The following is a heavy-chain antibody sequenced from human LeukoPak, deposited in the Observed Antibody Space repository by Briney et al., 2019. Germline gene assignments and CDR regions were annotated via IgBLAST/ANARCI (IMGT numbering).Heavy chain of an antibody. D-gene: IGHD2-2*01. J-gene: IGHJ4*02. CDR1: GGSFSGYY. CDR3: ARAIGVTCISTSCSSFDY. V-gene: IGHV3-9*01. CDR2: ISWNSGSI. Sequence: LSLTCAVYGGSFSGYYWSWIRQPPGKGLEWVSGISWNSGSIGYADSVKGRFTISRDNAKNSLYLQMNSLRTEETALYSCARAIGVTCISTSCSSFDYWGQGTLVTVSS.